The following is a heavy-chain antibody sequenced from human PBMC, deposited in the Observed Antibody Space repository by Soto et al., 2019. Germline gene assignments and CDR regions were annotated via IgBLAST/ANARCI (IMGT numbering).Heavy chain of an antibody. Sequence: EVQLLESGGGLVQPGGSLRLSCAASGFTFSSYAMSWVRQAPGKGLEWVSAISGSGGSTYYADSVKGRFTISRDNSKNTLYLQMNSLSAEDTAVYYCAKEKAACSGSYYNWFDYWGKGTLVTVSS. CDR2: ISGSGGST. CDR1: GFTFSSYA. D-gene: IGHD3-10*02. CDR3: AKEKAACSGSYYNWFDY. V-gene: IGHV3-23*01. J-gene: IGHJ4*02.